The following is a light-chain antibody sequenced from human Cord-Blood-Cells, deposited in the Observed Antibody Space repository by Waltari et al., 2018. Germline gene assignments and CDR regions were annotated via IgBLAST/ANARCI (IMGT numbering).Light chain of an antibody. V-gene: IGLV2-14*01. CDR2: DVS. CDR1: SSDVGGYNY. J-gene: IGLJ3*02. CDR3: SSYTSSSTWV. Sequence: QSALTQPASVSGSPGQSITISCTGTSSDVGGYNYVSWYQQHPGQAPKLMIYDVSNRPSGVSNRCSGSKSGNTASLIISGLQAEDEADYYCSSYTSSSTWVFGGGTKLTVL.